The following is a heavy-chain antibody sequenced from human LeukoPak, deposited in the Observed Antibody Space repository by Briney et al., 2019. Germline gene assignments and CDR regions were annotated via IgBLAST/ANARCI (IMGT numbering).Heavy chain of an antibody. J-gene: IGHJ4*02. V-gene: IGHV4-39*07. CDR2: IYYSGST. CDR3: ARGRDYGGNAYYFDY. CDR1: GGSISSSSYY. D-gene: IGHD4-23*01. Sequence: SETLSLTCTVSGGSISSSSYYWGWIRQPPGKGLEWIGSIYYSGSTYYNPSLKSRVTISVDTSKNQFSLKLSSVTAADTAVYYCARGRDYGGNAYYFDYWGQGTLVTVSS.